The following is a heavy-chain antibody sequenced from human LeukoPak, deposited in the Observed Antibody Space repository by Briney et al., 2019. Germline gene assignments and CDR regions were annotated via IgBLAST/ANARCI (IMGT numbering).Heavy chain of an antibody. D-gene: IGHD2-15*01. CDR3: ARELLGYCSGGSCYGNYYYYYMDV. CDR1: GFTFDDYG. Sequence: GGSLRLSCAASGFTFDDYGMSWVRQAPGKGLEWVSGINWNGGSTGYADSVKGRFTISRDNAKNSLYLQMNSLRAEDTALYYCARELLGYCSGGSCYGNYYYYYMDVWGKGTTVTASS. CDR2: INWNGGST. J-gene: IGHJ6*03. V-gene: IGHV3-20*04.